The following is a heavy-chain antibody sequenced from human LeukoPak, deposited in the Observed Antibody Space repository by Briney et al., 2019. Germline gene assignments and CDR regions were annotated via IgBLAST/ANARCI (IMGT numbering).Heavy chain of an antibody. Sequence: PGGSLRLSCAASGFTFSSYVMSWVRQAPGKGLEWVSTISGGGISTYYADSVKGRFTISRDNFKNTVFLQMNSLRAEDTAVYYCARVNDIVVSAAILFLGWGQGTLVTVSS. J-gene: IGHJ4*02. D-gene: IGHD2-2*01. CDR2: ISGGGIST. V-gene: IGHV3-23*01. CDR3: ARVNDIVVSAAILFLG. CDR1: GFTFSSYV.